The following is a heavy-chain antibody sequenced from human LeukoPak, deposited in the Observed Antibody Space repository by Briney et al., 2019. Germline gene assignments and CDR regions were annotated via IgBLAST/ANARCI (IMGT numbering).Heavy chain of an antibody. CDR3: ARDLHIDEWLRFGFDY. V-gene: IGHV4-34*01. D-gene: IGHD5-12*01. CDR2: INHSGST. CDR1: GGSFSGYY. Sequence: PSETLSLTCAAYGGSFSGYYWSWIRQPPGKGLEWIGEINHSGSTNYNPSLKSRVTISVDTSKNQFSLKLNSVTPEDTAVYYCARDLHIDEWLRFGFDYWGQGTLVTVSS. J-gene: IGHJ4*02.